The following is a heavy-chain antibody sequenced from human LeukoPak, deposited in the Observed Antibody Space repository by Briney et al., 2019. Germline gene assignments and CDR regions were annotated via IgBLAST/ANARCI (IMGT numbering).Heavy chain of an antibody. D-gene: IGHD1-1*01. CDR3: ARDPRWNDDAFDI. CDR1: GGSINSYH. V-gene: IGHV4-59*01. Sequence: PSETLSLTCTVSGGSINSYHWSWIRQPPGKGLEWIGYIYYSDSGTTNYHPSLKRRVTISVDTSKRQIFLKLSSVTAADTAVYYCARDPRWNDDAFDIWGQGTMVTVSS. J-gene: IGHJ3*02. CDR2: IYYSDSGTT.